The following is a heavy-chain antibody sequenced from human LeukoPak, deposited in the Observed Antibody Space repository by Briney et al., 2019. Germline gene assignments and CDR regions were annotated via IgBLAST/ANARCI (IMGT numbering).Heavy chain of an antibody. CDR2: IWYDGSDK. D-gene: IGHD3-22*01. CDR1: GFTFSSYG. Sequence: TGGSLRLSCEASGFTFSSYGTHWVRQAPGKGLEWVAVIWYDGSDKYYADSVKGRFSISRDNSKNTLYLQMNSLRAEDTAVYYCARELPPVVNFYFDSWGQGTLVPVSS. V-gene: IGHV3-33*01. CDR3: ARELPPVVNFYFDS. J-gene: IGHJ4*02.